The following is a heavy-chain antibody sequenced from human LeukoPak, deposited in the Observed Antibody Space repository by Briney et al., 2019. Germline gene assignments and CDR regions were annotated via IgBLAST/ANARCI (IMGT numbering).Heavy chain of an antibody. J-gene: IGHJ4*02. CDR3: ATPLYASSWYAVGFDY. CDR1: GFTFSSYA. D-gene: IGHD6-13*01. CDR2: ISGSGGST. Sequence: GGSLRLSCAASGFTFSSYAMSWVRQAPGKGLEWVSAISGSGGSTYYADSVKGRFTISRDNSKNTLYLQMNSLRAEDTAVYYCATPLYASSWYAVGFDYWGQGTLVTVSS. V-gene: IGHV3-23*01.